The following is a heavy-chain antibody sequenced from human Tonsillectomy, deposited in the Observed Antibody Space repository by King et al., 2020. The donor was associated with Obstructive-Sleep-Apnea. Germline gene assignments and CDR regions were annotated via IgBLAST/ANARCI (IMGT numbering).Heavy chain of an antibody. V-gene: IGHV3-23*04. CDR3: AKESGDFGVVINYYYYYAMDV. Sequence: VQLVESGGGLVQPGGSLRLSCAASGLTFSSYAMSWVRQAPGKGLEWVSGISGSGGSTNYADSVKGRFTISRDNSKNTLYLQMNSLRAEYTAVYYCAKESGDFGVVINYYYYYAMDVWGQGTTVIVSS. D-gene: IGHD3-3*01. CDR2: ISGSGGST. J-gene: IGHJ6*02. CDR1: GLTFSSYA.